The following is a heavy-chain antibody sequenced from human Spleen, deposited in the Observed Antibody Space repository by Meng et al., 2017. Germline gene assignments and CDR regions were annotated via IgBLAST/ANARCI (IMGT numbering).Heavy chain of an antibody. J-gene: IGHJ4*02. V-gene: IGHV4-34*01. CDR1: GGSFSDYY. CDR3: ARGTGDHYFDY. Sequence: QVQLRESGPGLVRPSETLSLTCVVSGGSFSDYYWSWIRQPPGKGLEWIGEINHSGSTNYNPSLKSRVTISVDTSKNQFSLKLSSVTAADTAVYYCARGTGDHYFDYWGQGTLVTVSS. D-gene: IGHD7-27*01. CDR2: INHSGST.